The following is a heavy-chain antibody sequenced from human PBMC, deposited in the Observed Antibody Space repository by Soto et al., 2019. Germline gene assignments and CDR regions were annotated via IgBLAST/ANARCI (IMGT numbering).Heavy chain of an antibody. J-gene: IGHJ6*02. CDR3: AKGSLVCISTSCYIFGGYYYYYGMDV. CDR1: GFTFSSYG. V-gene: IGHV3-30*18. CDR2: ISYDGSNK. D-gene: IGHD2-2*02. Sequence: QVQLVESGGGVVQPGRSLRLSCAASGFTFSSYGMHWVRQAPGKGLEWVAVISYDGSNKYYADSVKGRFTISRDNSKNTLYLQMNSLRAEDTAVYYCAKGSLVCISTSCYIFGGYYYYYGMDVWGQGTTVTVSS.